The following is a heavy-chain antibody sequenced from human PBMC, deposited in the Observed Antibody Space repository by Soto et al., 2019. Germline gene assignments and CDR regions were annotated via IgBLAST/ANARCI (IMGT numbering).Heavy chain of an antibody. V-gene: IGHV3-15*01. CDR1: GFTFSNAW. CDR2: IKSKTDGGTT. Sequence: GRSLRLSCAASGFTFSNAWMSWVRQAPGKGLEWVGRIKSKTDGGTTDYAAPVKGRFTISRDDSKNTLYLQMNSLKTEDTAVYYCTTDATTGGVLYYYYYYYMDVWGKGTTVTVSS. CDR3: TTDATTGGVLYYYYYYYMDV. D-gene: IGHD1-1*01. J-gene: IGHJ6*03.